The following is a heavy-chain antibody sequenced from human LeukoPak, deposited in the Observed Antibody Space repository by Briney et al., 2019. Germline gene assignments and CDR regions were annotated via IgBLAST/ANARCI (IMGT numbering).Heavy chain of an antibody. CDR2: IYHSGST. CDR1: GYSISSGYY. V-gene: IGHV4-38-2*02. Sequence: SETLSLTCTVSGYSISSGYYWGWIRQPPGKGLEWIGSIYHSGSTYYNPSLKSRVTISVDTSKSQFSLKLSSVTAADTAVYYCARDIQGQFDPWGQGTLVTVSP. J-gene: IGHJ5*02. CDR3: ARDIQGQFDP.